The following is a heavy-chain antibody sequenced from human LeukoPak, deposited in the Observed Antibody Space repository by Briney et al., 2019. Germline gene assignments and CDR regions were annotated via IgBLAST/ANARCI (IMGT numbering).Heavy chain of an antibody. CDR1: GYTFTGYY. J-gene: IGHJ4*02. CDR3: ARDNEVVVSFDY. V-gene: IGHV1-2*02. D-gene: IGHD2-2*01. CDR2: INPNSGGT. Sequence: GASVKVSCKASGYTFTGYYMHWVRQAPGQGLEWMGWINPNSGGTNYAQKFQGRITMTRDTSISTAYMELSRLRSDDTAVYYCARDNEVVVSFDYWGQGTLVTVPS.